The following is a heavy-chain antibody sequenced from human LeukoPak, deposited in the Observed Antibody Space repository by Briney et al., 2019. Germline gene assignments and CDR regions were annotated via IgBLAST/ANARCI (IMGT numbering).Heavy chain of an antibody. D-gene: IGHD2-15*01. CDR2: IYYSGST. V-gene: IGHV4-31*03. CDR1: GGSISSGGYY. CDR3: ARSGDIVVGTNWFDP. J-gene: IGHJ5*02. Sequence: PSETLSLTCTVSGGSISSGGYYWSWIRQHPGKGLEWIGYIYYSGSTYYNPSLKSRVTISVDTSKNQLSLKLSSVTAADTAVYYCARSGDIVVGTNWFDPWGQGTLVTVSS.